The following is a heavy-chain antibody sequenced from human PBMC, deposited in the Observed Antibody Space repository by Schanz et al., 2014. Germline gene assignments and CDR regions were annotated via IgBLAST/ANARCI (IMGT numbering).Heavy chain of an antibody. Sequence: QVHLQESVPGLAKPSQTLSLTCTVSGGSISSGNYYWSWIRQPAGKGLEWIGRTYTSGRTNYNPSHKGGITISVDPAKNQFTRERGKVAAADTAVYYCARDVGGCSSSTSCYAFEIWGQGTMVTVSS. D-gene: IGHD2-2*01. CDR1: GGSISSGNYY. CDR3: ARDVGGCSSSTSCYAFEI. V-gene: IGHV4-61*02. J-gene: IGHJ3*02. CDR2: TYTSGRT.